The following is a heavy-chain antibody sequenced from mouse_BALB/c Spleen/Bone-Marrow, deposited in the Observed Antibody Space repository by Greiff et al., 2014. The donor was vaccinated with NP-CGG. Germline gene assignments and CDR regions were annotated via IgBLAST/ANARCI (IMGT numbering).Heavy chain of an antibody. Sequence: EVQLQQSGAELVKPGASVKLSCTASGFNIKDTYMHWVKQRPEQGLEWIGRIDPANGNSKYDPKFQGKATITADTSSNTAYLQLSSLTSEDTAVYYCAFITTVVEYYCDYWGQGTTLTVSS. CDR2: IDPANGNS. CDR3: AFITTVVEYYCDY. CDR1: GFNIKDTY. J-gene: IGHJ2*01. D-gene: IGHD1-1*01. V-gene: IGHV14-3*02.